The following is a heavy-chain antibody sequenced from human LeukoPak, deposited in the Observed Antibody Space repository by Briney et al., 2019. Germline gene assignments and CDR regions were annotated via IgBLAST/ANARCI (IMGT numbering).Heavy chain of an antibody. Sequence: AEPLQISCKGSGYSFTSYWITWVRHMPRKGPEWLGIIYPGGSDTRYSPSFQVHVTISADKSISTAYLQWSSLKASDTAMYNCARQLNRYYDSSGYPRALDAFDIWGQGTMVSVSS. J-gene: IGHJ3*02. CDR2: IYPGGSDT. CDR1: GYSFTSYW. D-gene: IGHD3-22*01. V-gene: IGHV5-51*01. CDR3: ARQLNRYYDSSGYPRALDAFDI.